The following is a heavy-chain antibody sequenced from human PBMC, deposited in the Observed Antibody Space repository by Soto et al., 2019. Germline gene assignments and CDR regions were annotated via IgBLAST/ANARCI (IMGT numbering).Heavy chain of an antibody. J-gene: IGHJ5*02. V-gene: IGHV4-31*03. CDR2: IYYSGST. CDR3: ARGKGYCSGGSCYSGYNWFDP. D-gene: IGHD2-15*01. CDR1: GGSISSGGYY. Sequence: QVQLQESGPGLVKPSQTLSLTCTVSGGSISSGGYYWSWIRQHPGKGLEWIGYIYYSGSTYYNPSLKSRVTISVDTSKNQFSLKLSSVTAADTAVYHCARGKGYCSGGSCYSGYNWFDPWGQGTLVTVSS.